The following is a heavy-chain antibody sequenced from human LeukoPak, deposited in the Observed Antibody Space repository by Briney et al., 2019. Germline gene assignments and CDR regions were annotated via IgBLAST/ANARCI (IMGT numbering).Heavy chain of an antibody. CDR2: ISAYNGNT. D-gene: IGHD5-18*01. V-gene: IGHV1-18*01. CDR1: GYTFTSYG. J-gene: IGHJ4*02. CDR3: ARDSLRGPTANDY. Sequence: EASVKVSCKASGYTFTSYGISCVRQAPGQGLEWMGWISAYNGNTNYAQKLQGRVTMTTDTSTSTAYMELRSLRSDDTDVYYCARDSLRGPTANDYWGQGTLVTVSS.